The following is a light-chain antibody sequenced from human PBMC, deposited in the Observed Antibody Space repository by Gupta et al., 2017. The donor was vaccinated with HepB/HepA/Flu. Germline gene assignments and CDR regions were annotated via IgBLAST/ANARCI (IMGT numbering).Light chain of an antibody. Sequence: EIVMTQSPATLSVSPGERATLSCRASESVRSNVAWYQQKPGQAPRLLIYGASTRATGVPVRFSGTASGTELTLSISSLQLGHFAVYYCQQYDNWPAWTFGQGTKVEIK. J-gene: IGKJ1*01. CDR3: QQYDNWPAWT. CDR1: ESVRSN. V-gene: IGKV3-15*01. CDR2: GAS.